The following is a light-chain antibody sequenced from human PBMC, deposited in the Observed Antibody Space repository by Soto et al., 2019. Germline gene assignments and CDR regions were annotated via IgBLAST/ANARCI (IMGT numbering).Light chain of an antibody. Sequence: LTRAAYVSSSPRQSITITSTGTSSDVGGYNYVSWYQQHPGKAPKLMIYDVSNRPSGVSNRFSGSKSGNTASLTISGLQAEDEADYYCSSYTSSSTPLGVFGTGTKVTVL. CDR3: SSYTSSSTPLGV. J-gene: IGLJ1*01. CDR1: SSDVGGYNY. CDR2: DVS. V-gene: IGLV2-14*01.